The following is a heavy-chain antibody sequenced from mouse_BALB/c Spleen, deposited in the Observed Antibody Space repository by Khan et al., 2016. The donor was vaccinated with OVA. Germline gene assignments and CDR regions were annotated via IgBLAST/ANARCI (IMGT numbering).Heavy chain of an antibody. D-gene: IGHD2-14*01. CDR3: VRDGAYYRNDGWFAY. J-gene: IGHJ3*01. CDR2: INPSNGYT. V-gene: IGHV1-4*01. Sequence: QVQLKQPGAELARPGASVKMSCKASGYTFTSYTIHWMKMRPGQGLEWIGYINPSNGYTNYNQKFKDKATLTADKSSTTAYMQLSSLTSDDSAVYNWVRDGAYYRNDGWFAYWGLGTLVTVSA. CDR1: GYTFTSYT.